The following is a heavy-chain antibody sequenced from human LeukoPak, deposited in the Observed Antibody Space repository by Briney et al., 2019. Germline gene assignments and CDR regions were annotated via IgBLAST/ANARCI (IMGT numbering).Heavy chain of an antibody. J-gene: IGHJ3*01. V-gene: IGHV4-59*12. CDR3: ANADRYCSSGSCPVPDAFDF. Sequence: SETLSLTCTVSGGSISSYYWSWIRQPPGKGLEWIGYIYYSGSTNYNPSLKGRVTISVDTSKNQFSLKLSSVTAAVTAVYYCANADRYCSSGSCPVPDAFDFWGQGTMVTVSS. D-gene: IGHD2-15*01. CDR2: IYYSGST. CDR1: GGSISSYY.